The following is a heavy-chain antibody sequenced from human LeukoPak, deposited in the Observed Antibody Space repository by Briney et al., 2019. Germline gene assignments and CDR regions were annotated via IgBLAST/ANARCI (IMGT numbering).Heavy chain of an antibody. V-gene: IGHV4-39*07. D-gene: IGHD2-2*02. J-gene: IGHJ4*02. CDR1: GGSISSSSYY. CDR3: ARLRSIVVVPAAIRRAGYYFDY. Sequence: SETLSLTCTVSGGSISSSSYYWSWIRQPPGKGLEWIGEINHSGSTNYNPSLKSRVTISVDTSKNQFSLKLSSVTAADTAVYYCARLRSIVVVPAAIRRAGYYFDYWGQGTLVTVSS. CDR2: INHSGST.